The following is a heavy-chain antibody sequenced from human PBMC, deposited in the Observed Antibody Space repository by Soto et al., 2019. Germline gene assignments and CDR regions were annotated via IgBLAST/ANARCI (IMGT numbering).Heavy chain of an antibody. CDR1: KFTMTTSA. CDR3: VKFRPAQTVFGYGAFDI. CDR2: IGGSGGTT. D-gene: IGHD3-3*01. V-gene: IGHV3-23*01. Sequence: EVQLLESGGGLVQPGGSLRLSCTASKFTMTTSAMSWVRQIPGRGLEWVSAIGGSGGTTYYAESVKGRFTISRDKSKNTLDLQMNRLRADDTAIYYCVKFRPAQTVFGYGAFDIWGQGTVVTVSS. J-gene: IGHJ3*02.